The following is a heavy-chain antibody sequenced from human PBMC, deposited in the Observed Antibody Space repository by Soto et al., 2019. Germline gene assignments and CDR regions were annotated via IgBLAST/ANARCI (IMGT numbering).Heavy chain of an antibody. D-gene: IGHD3-16*01. J-gene: IGHJ5*02. Sequence: QVQMVQSGAEVKKAGASVKVSCKASGYTFINYDIHWVRQATGQGLEWMGWMNPDSGNTGQSKQFQGRVTMTRDTSISTAYMELSSLRSEDTAVYYCATGRFRRTWFDPWGQGTLVTVSS. CDR1: GYTFINYD. V-gene: IGHV1-8*01. CDR2: MNPDSGNT. CDR3: ATGRFRRTWFDP.